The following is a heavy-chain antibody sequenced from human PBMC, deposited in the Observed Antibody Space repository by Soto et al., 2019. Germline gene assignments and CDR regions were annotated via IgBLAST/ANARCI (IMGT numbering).Heavy chain of an antibody. CDR3: AREWSAAGHFYGMDV. CDR2: MNTNSDDT. J-gene: IGHJ6*02. Sequence: ASVKVSCKTSGYTFPSYDINWVRQAPGQGLEWVGWMNTNSDDTRSAQKFRGRLTLTRDKSMRAVYMKLSNLRPDDSAVYYCAREWSAAGHFYGMDVWGQGTTVT. V-gene: IGHV1-8*01. CDR1: GYTFPSYD. D-gene: IGHD6-13*01.